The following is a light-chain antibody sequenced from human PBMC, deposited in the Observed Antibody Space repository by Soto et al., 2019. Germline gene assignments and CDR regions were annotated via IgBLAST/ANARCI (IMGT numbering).Light chain of an antibody. V-gene: IGKV1-9*01. CDR2: AAS. Sequence: IQLTQSPSSLSASVGDRVTITCRASQDIAIYLAWYQQKPGEAPKLLIYAASTLYGGVPSRFSGSGSGTEFTLTISSLQPDDFATYYCQQYNSYSPWTFGQGTKVDIK. CDR1: QDIAIY. J-gene: IGKJ1*01. CDR3: QQYNSYSPWT.